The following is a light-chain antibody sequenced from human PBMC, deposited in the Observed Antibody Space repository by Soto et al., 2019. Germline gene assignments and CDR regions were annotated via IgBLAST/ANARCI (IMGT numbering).Light chain of an antibody. CDR3: SSYTTSAPYV. CDR2: EVT. CDR1: GNDVGAYNY. Sequence: QSVLTQPRSVSGSPGQSVTISCTGTGNDVGAYNYVSWYQQHPGRAPKLIIYEVTIRPSGVSNRFSGSKSGNTASLTISGLQAEDEADYYCSSYTTSAPYVFGIGTKVTVL. V-gene: IGLV2-14*01. J-gene: IGLJ1*01.